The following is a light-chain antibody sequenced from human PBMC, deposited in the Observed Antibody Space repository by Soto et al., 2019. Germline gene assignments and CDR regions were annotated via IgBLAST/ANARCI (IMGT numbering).Light chain of an antibody. CDR2: AAS. J-gene: IGKJ1*01. CDR1: QSVSNND. CDR3: HQYGSSPPT. Sequence: EIVLTQYPGTVSMSQGERATLSCRASQSVSNNDLAWNQRKPGHPPRLLIYAASSRAAGIPDRFSGSGSCTDFTLTIIRLQPEDFSMYYCHQYGSSPPTFGHGTKVDIK. V-gene: IGKV3-20*01.